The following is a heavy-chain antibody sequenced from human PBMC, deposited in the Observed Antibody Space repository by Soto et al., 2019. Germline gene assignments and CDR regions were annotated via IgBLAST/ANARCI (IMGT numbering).Heavy chain of an antibody. Sequence: GGSLRLSCAASGFTLSSYSMTWVRQAPGKGLEWLSYISRSSSTINYADSVKGRFTISRDNAKNSVYLELNSLRDEDTAVYYCARDPPNFYYYGMDVWGQGTTVTVSS. V-gene: IGHV3-48*02. CDR3: ARDPPNFYYYGMDV. CDR1: GFTLSSYS. CDR2: ISRSSSTI. J-gene: IGHJ6*02.